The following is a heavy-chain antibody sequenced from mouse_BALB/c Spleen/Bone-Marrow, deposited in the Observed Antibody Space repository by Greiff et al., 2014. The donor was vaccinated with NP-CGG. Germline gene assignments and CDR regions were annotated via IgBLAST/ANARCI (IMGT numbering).Heavy chain of an antibody. CDR1: GFSLTSYG. J-gene: IGHJ3*01. Sequence: VKLVESGPGLVAPSQSLSITCTVSGFSLTSYGVHWVRQPPGKGLEWLGVIWAGGSIIYNSALMSRLSISKDNSKSQVFLKMISLQTDDTAMYYCASSYYGSSQFAYWGQGTLVTVSA. CDR2: IWAGGSI. V-gene: IGHV2-9*02. CDR3: ASSYYGSSQFAY. D-gene: IGHD1-1*01.